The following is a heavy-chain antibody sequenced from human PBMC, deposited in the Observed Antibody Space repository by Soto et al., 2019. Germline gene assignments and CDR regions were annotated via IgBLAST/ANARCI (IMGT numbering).Heavy chain of an antibody. Sequence: QVQLQESGPGLVKPSETLALTCTVSGVSISSYYWSWIRPPPGKGLEWIWYINDSGNTNYNPSLESRVTTAVDTSKNQFSLTLSSVTAADTAVYYCARRYRGTFDCWGKGTLVTVSS. D-gene: IGHD1-1*01. CDR1: GVSISSYY. CDR3: ARRYRGTFDC. J-gene: IGHJ4*02. CDR2: INDSGNT. V-gene: IGHV4-59*08.